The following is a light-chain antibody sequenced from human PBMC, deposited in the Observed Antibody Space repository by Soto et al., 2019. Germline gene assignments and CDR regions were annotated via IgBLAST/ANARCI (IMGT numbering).Light chain of an antibody. V-gene: IGKV3D-15*01. Sequence: EIVLTQSPGTLSLSPGERATLSCRASQSVSNNYLAWYQQKPGQAPRLLIYGASNRATGIPDRFSGSGSGTEFTLTISGLQSEDFAFYYCQQYNDWPRTFGQGTKVDNK. CDR1: QSVSNN. J-gene: IGKJ1*01. CDR3: QQYNDWPRT. CDR2: GAS.